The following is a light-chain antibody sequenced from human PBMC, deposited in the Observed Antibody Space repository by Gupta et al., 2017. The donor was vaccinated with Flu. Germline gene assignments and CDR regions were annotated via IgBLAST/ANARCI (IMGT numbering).Light chain of an antibody. V-gene: IGKV1-5*03. Sequence: PSTLSASVGDRVTITCRASQSINSWLAWYQQKPGKAPKLLIHKSSRVESGVPSRISGSGSGTEFTLTIRSLQPDDFATYHCQQYDNAPRTFGQGTKVEIK. CDR1: QSINSW. CDR2: KSS. CDR3: QQYDNAPRT. J-gene: IGKJ1*01.